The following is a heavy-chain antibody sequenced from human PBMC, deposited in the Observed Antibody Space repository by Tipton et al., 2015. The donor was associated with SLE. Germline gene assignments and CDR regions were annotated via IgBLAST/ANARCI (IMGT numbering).Heavy chain of an antibody. Sequence: SGFTFNSYGMHWVRQSPGKGLEWVAFIQYDGNNIHYTDSVKGRVTISRDISKNTLFLQMNSLRAEDTAVYYCAKDGTYCRSSNCYTPWYFYATDVWGHGTAVTVSS. V-gene: IGHV3-30*02. CDR1: GFTFNSYG. J-gene: IGHJ6*02. CDR3: AKDGTYCRSSNCYTPWYFYATDV. D-gene: IGHD2-2*02. CDR2: IQYDGNNI.